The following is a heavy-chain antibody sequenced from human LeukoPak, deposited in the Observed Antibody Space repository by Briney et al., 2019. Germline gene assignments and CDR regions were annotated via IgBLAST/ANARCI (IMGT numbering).Heavy chain of an antibody. CDR1: GFTFSNAW. D-gene: IGHD3-16*02. J-gene: IGHJ4*02. Sequence: GGSLRLFCAASGFTFSNAWMSWVRQAPGKGLEWVGRIKSKTDGGTTDHAAPVKGRFTISRDDSKNTLYLQMNSLKTEDTAVYYCTTIGHITFGGVIVATEDYFDYWGQGTLVTVSS. CDR3: TTIGHITFGGVIVATEDYFDY. V-gene: IGHV3-15*01. CDR2: IKSKTDGGTT.